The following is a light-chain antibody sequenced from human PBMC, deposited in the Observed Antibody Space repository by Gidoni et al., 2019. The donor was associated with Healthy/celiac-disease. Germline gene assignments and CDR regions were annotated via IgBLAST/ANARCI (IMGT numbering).Light chain of an antibody. V-gene: IGKV3-11*01. Sequence: EILLTQSPATLSLSPGERATLSCRASQSVSSYLAWYQQKPGQAPRLLIYDASNRATGIPARFSGSGSGTDFTLTISSLEPEDFAVYYCQQRSNWPPRTFGGGTKVEIK. J-gene: IGKJ4*01. CDR1: QSVSSY. CDR2: DAS. CDR3: QQRSNWPPRT.